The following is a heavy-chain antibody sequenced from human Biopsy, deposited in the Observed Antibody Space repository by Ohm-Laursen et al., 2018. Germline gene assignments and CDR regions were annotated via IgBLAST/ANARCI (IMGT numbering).Heavy chain of an antibody. D-gene: IGHD2-2*01. V-gene: IGHV1-69*11. J-gene: IGHJ4*02. CDR3: AREAIGYQLPCDD. CDR2: IIPILRTT. Sequence: SVKVSCKAPTGTFNSYGIIWVRQAPGQGLEWMGRIIPILRTTTYAQTFLGRVTITADSPTSTVDMELTSLTSDDTAVYFCAREAIGYQLPCDDWGQGTLVIVSS. CDR1: TGTFNSYG.